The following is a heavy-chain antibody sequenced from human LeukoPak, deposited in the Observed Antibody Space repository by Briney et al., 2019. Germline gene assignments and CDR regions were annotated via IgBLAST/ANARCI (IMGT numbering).Heavy chain of an antibody. J-gene: IGHJ4*02. CDR1: GGSINSYY. CDR3: ASHGTSRIIMTH. V-gene: IGHV4-59*08. CDR2: IYSSGST. Sequence: SETLSLTCSVSGGSINSYYWSWIRQPPGKGLEWIGYIYSSGSTNYNPSLKSRVTISLDTSKNQFSLELSSVTAADTAVSYCASHGTSRIIMTHWGQGSLVIVSS. D-gene: IGHD3-22*01.